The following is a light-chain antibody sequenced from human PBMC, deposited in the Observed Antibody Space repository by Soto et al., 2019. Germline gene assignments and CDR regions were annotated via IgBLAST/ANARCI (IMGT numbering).Light chain of an antibody. CDR2: EVS. Sequence: QSVLTQPASMSGSPGQSITISCTGTRTDAGGYNYVSWYQQHPAKVPKLLIYEVSNRPSGVSNRFSGSKSGSTASLTISGLQPEDEGDYYCSSYTKSNTWVFGGGTKVTV. V-gene: IGLV2-14*01. CDR3: SSYTKSNTWV. J-gene: IGLJ3*02. CDR1: RTDAGGYNY.